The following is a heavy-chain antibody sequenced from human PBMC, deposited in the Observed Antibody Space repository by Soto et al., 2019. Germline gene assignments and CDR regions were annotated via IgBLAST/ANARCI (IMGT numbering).Heavy chain of an antibody. V-gene: IGHV4-31*03. CDR2: IYHSGST. Sequence: VQLQESGPGLVKPSQTLSLTCIVSDGSISSNGYYWNWIRQHPGKGLEWIGYIYHSGSTYYNPSLKSRATISLDTSKNRFSLNLSSVTVADTAMYYCARDGGTAMVLDPWGQGILVTVSS. CDR1: DGSISSNGYY. CDR3: ARDGGTAMVLDP. D-gene: IGHD5-18*01. J-gene: IGHJ5*02.